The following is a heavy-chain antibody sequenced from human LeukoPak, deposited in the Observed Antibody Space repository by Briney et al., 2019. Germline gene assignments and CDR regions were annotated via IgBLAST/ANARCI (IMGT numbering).Heavy chain of an antibody. CDR2: ISDSGGST. CDR1: GFTFSSYA. D-gene: IGHD3-22*01. Sequence: GGSLRLSCAASGFTFSSYAMSWVRQAPGKGLEWVSAISDSGGSTYYADSVKGRFTISRDNSKNTLYLQMNSLRAEDTAVYYCAKDRPMKDYYDSSGLYYFDYWGQGTLVTVSS. J-gene: IGHJ4*02. CDR3: AKDRPMKDYYDSSGLYYFDY. V-gene: IGHV3-23*01.